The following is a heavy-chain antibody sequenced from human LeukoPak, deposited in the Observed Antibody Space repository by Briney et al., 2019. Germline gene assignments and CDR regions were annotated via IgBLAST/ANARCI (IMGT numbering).Heavy chain of an antibody. D-gene: IGHD3-22*01. CDR3: ARVTYYYDSSGYYYPFDY. J-gene: IGHJ4*02. CDR2: INHNGNVN. CDR1: GFTFSSYW. V-gene: IGHV3-7*01. Sequence: SGGSLRLSCAASGFTFSSYWMNWARQAPGKGLEWVASINHNGNVNYYVDSVKGRFTISRDNAKNSLYLQMNSLRAEDTAVYYCARVTYYYDSSGYYYPFDYWGQGTLVTVSS.